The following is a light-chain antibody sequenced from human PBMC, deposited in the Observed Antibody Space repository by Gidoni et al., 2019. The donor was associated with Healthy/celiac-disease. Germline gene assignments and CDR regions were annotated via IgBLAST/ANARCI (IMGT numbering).Light chain of an antibody. V-gene: IGKV1-5*03. CDR2: KAS. CDR3: QQYNSSPVT. CDR1: QSISSW. J-gene: IGKJ4*01. Sequence: DIQMTQSPSTLSASVGDRVTITCRASQSISSWLAWYQQKPEKAPKLLIYKASSLESGVPSRFSGSGSGTEFTLTISSLQPDDFATYYCQQYNSSPVTFXGXTKVXIK.